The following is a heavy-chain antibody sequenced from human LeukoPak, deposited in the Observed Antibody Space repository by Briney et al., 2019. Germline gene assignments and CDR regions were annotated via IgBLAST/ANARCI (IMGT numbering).Heavy chain of an antibody. Sequence: GAAVKLSCTASGYTFTDYYVHRVRQAPGPGLEWMGCINTNSSGTNYAQMFQGRVTLTTDTSISAAYMVVTRLTSDDTAMYYCAAWGGQWLIRGDDVFDVWGQGTMVTVSS. CDR2: INTNSSGT. D-gene: IGHD6-19*01. J-gene: IGHJ3*01. CDR1: GYTFTDYY. V-gene: IGHV1-2*02. CDR3: AAWGGQWLIRGDDVFDV.